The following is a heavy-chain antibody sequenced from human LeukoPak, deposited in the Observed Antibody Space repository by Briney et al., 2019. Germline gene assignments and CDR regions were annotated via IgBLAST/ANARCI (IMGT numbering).Heavy chain of an antibody. CDR1: GYTFTGYY. J-gene: IGHJ5*02. Sequence: GASVKVSCKASGYTFTGYYMFWVRQAPGQGLEWMGWINPNSGGTNYAQKFQGRVTMTRDTSITTAYMELSRPRSDDTAVYYCARGVGHIVVVVNVTSAYNWFDPWGQGTLVTVSS. CDR3: ARGVGHIVVVVNVTSAYNWFDP. V-gene: IGHV1-2*02. CDR2: INPNSGGT. D-gene: IGHD2-15*01.